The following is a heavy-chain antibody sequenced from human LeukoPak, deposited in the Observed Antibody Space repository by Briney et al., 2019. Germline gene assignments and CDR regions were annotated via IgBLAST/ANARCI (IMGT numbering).Heavy chain of an antibody. CDR2: IYPGDSDT. Sequence: GESLKISCKGSGYSFTTYWIGWVRQMPGKGLEWMGIIYPGDSDTRYSPSFQGQVTISADKSISTAYLQWSSLKASDTAMYYCARGEYCISTSCYDFDYWGQGTLVTVSS. CDR1: GYSFTTYW. D-gene: IGHD2-2*01. J-gene: IGHJ4*02. CDR3: ARGEYCISTSCYDFDY. V-gene: IGHV5-51*01.